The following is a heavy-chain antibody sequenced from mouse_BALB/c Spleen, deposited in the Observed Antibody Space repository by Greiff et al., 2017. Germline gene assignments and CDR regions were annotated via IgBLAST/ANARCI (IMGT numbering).Heavy chain of an antibody. CDR2: IDPSDSYT. V-gene: IGHV1S127*01. Sequence: VQLQQPGAELVKPGASVKMSCKASGYTFTSYWMHWVKQRPGQGLEWIGVIDPSDSYTSYNQKFKGKATLTVDTSSSTADMQLSSLTSEDSAVYYCTITTVVADFDYWGQGTTLTVSS. CDR1: GYTFTSYW. J-gene: IGHJ2*01. CDR3: TITTVVADFDY. D-gene: IGHD1-1*01.